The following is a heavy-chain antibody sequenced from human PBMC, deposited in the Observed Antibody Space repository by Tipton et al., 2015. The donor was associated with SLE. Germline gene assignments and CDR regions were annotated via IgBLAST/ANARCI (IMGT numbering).Heavy chain of an antibody. V-gene: IGHV4-34*01. J-gene: IGHJ6*03. CDR3: AREEVTRSYPTPGYYSFNYMDV. Sequence: TLSLTCVVYGGSFSGYYWSWIRQPPGKGLEWIGEVNHSGSTNYNPTLGSRVTISLDTAKKQFSLKLTSVTAADTALYYCAREEVTRSYPTPGYYSFNYMDVWGKGTTVTVSS. CDR2: VNHSGST. CDR1: GGSFSGYY. D-gene: IGHD1-26*01.